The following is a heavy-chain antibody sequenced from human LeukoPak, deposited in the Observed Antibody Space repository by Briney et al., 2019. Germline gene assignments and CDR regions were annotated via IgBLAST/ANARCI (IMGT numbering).Heavy chain of an antibody. J-gene: IGHJ4*02. D-gene: IGHD2-2*02. CDR3: ARDGGEGVPAAIN. V-gene: IGHV1-69*05. Sequence: QKFRGRVTITTDESTSTAYMKLSSLRSEDTAVYYCARDGGEGVPAAINWGQGTLVTVSS.